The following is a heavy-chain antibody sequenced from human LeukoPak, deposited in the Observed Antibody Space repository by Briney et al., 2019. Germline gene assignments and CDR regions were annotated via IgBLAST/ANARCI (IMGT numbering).Heavy chain of an antibody. Sequence: GGSLRLSCAASGFTYSSYAMHWVRQAPGKGLEWVAVISYDGSNKYYADSVKGRFTISRDNSKNTLYLQMNSLRAEDTAVYYCASSYSSSYPAGYWGQGTLVTVSS. V-gene: IGHV3-30-3*01. CDR3: ASSYSSSYPAGY. J-gene: IGHJ4*02. CDR1: GFTYSSYA. CDR2: ISYDGSNK. D-gene: IGHD6-6*01.